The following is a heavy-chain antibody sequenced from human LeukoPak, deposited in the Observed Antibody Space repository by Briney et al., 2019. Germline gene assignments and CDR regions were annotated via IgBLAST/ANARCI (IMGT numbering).Heavy chain of an antibody. CDR1: GYTFTSYD. D-gene: IGHD3-3*01. V-gene: IGHV1-8*01. CDR2: VNPNSGNS. CDR3: ARGSTYDFWSAYTLYYFDY. Sequence: ASVKVSCKGSGYTFTSYDIHWVRQATGQGLEWMGWVNPNSGNSGSARKFRDRVTITRDTSTGTVYLELRSLRSEDTAIYYCARGSTYDFWSAYTLYYFDYWGQGTLVAVSS. J-gene: IGHJ4*02.